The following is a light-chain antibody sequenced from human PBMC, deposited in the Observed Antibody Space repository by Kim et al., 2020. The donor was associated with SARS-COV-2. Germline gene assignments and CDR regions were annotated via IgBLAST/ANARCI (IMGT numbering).Light chain of an antibody. CDR1: SGHSSYA. Sequence: QLVLTQSPSASASLGASVKLTCTLSSGHSSYAIAWHQQQPEKGPRYLMKLNSDGSHSKGDGIPDRFSSSSSGAERYLTISSLQSEDEADYYCQTWGTGNVVFGGGTQLTVL. J-gene: IGLJ2*01. CDR3: QTWGTGNVV. V-gene: IGLV4-69*01. CDR2: LNSDGSH.